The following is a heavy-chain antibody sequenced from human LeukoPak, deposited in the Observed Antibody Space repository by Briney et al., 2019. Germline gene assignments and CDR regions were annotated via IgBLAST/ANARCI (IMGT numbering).Heavy chain of an antibody. J-gene: IGHJ4*02. CDR3: ARLGQQLIGH. CDR2: ISSSGSTI. Sequence: GGSLRLSCAASGFTFSSYEMNWVRQAPGKGLEWVSYISSSGSTIYYADSVKGRFTISRDNTKNSLYLQMNSLRAEDTAVYYCARLGQQLIGHWGQGTLVTVPS. V-gene: IGHV3-48*03. D-gene: IGHD6-13*01. CDR1: GFTFSSYE.